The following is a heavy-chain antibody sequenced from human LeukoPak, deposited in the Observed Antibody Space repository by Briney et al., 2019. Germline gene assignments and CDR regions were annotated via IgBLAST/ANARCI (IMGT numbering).Heavy chain of an antibody. CDR3: ARHSYLGIPDAFDI. V-gene: IGHV4-39*01. Sequence: PSETLSLTCTVSGGSISSSSYYWGWIRQPPGKGLEWIGSIYYSGSTYYNPSLKSRVTISVDTSKNQFSLKLSSVTAADTAVYYCARHSYLGIPDAFDIWGQGTMVTVSS. CDR1: GGSISSSSYY. J-gene: IGHJ3*02. D-gene: IGHD5-18*01. CDR2: IYYSGST.